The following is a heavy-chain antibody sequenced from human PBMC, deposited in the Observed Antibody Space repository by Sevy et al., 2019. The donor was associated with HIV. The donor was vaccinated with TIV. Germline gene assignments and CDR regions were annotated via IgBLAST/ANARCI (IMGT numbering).Heavy chain of an antibody. V-gene: IGHV4-61*02. CDR1: GGSISSGSYF. D-gene: IGHD6-19*01. CDR3: ARDNSAWYGASYYYYYYMDV. Sequence: SETLSLTCTVSGGSISSGSYFWSWIRQPAGKGLEWIGRIYTSGSSNYNPALNSLATISVDTSKTQFSLKLSSVTAADAAVYYCARDNSAWYGASYYYYYYMDVWGKGTTVTVSS. CDR2: IYTSGSS. J-gene: IGHJ6*03.